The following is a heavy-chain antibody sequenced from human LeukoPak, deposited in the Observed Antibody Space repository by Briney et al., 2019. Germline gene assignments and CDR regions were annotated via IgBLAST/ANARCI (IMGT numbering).Heavy chain of an antibody. CDR1: GYSISSGYY. J-gene: IGHJ5*02. V-gene: IGHV4-38-2*02. Sequence: SETLSLTCTVSGYSISSGYYWGWIRQPPGKGLEWIGSIYHSGSTYYNPSLTSRVTISVDTSKNQFSLKLSSVTAADTAVYYCARDVIAAAGNENWFDPWGQGTLVTVSS. D-gene: IGHD6-13*01. CDR3: ARDVIAAAGNENWFDP. CDR2: IYHSGST.